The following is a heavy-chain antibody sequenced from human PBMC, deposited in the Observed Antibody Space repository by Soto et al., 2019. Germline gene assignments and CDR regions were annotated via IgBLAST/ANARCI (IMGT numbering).Heavy chain of an antibody. D-gene: IGHD2-15*01. J-gene: IGHJ4*02. CDR2: ISGSGGST. V-gene: IGHV3-23*01. Sequence: EVQLLESGGGLVQPGGSLSLSCAASGFTFSSYAMSCLRQAPGKGLEWVSAISGSGGSTYYADSVTGRFTISRDNSKNSLYLQMNSRRADDTAVYYCAKALLSGGSCYPFSYWCQGTLVTFSS. CDR3: AKALLSGGSCYPFSY. CDR1: GFTFSSYA.